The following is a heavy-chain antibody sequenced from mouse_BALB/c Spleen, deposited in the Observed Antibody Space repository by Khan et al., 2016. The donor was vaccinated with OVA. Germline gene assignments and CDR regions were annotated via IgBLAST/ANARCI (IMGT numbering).Heavy chain of an antibody. CDR2: IDPSFGDT. D-gene: IGHD2-1*01. J-gene: IGHJ2*01. CDR3: AREGNYYFDY. V-gene: IGHV1-39*01. CDR1: GYSFTGYN. Sequence: VQLKESGPELEKPGASVKISCKASGYSFTGYNMNWVKQSTGKSLEWIGNIDPSFGDTSYNQRFKGKATLTVDKSSSTAYMPLTSLTSEDSAVYYGAREGNYYFDYWGQGTTLTVSS.